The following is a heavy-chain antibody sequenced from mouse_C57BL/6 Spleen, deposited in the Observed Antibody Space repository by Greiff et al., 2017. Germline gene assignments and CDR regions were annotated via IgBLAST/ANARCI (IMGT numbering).Heavy chain of an antibody. J-gene: IGHJ2*01. V-gene: IGHV1-54*01. CDR3: ARGSSYGY. Sequence: QVQLQQSGAELVRPGTSVKVSCKASGYAFTNYLIEWVKQRPGQGLEWIGVINPGSGGTNYNEKVKGKATLTAAKSSSTAYMQLSLLTSEDSAVYFWARGSSYGYWGQGTTLTVSS. CDR1: GYAFTNYL. D-gene: IGHD1-1*01. CDR2: INPGSGGT.